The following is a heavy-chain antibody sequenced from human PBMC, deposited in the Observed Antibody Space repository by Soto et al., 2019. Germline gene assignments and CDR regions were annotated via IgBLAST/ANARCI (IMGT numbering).Heavy chain of an antibody. CDR1: GGTFSSYA. Sequence: ASVKVSCKASGGTFSSYAISWVRQAPGQGLEWMGGIIPIFGTANYAQKFQGRVTITADESTSTAYMELSSLRSEDTAVYYCARDSYYGSGSSNWFDPWGQGTLVTVSS. D-gene: IGHD3-10*01. J-gene: IGHJ5*02. CDR3: ARDSYYGSGSSNWFDP. V-gene: IGHV1-69*13. CDR2: IIPIFGTA.